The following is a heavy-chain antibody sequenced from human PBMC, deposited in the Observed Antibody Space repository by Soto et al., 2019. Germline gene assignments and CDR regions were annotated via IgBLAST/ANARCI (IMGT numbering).Heavy chain of an antibody. J-gene: IGHJ4*02. Sequence: QVQLVQSGAEVRKPGASVKLSCKASGYTFTNYAIHWVRQAPGQRLEWMGWINGGNGNTKYSQKLQGRVTITRDTSASSAYMDLSSLRSEDTALYYCAREGQWLAFDSWGQGTLVTVSS. CDR1: GYTFTNYA. V-gene: IGHV1-3*01. CDR2: INGGNGNT. CDR3: AREGQWLAFDS. D-gene: IGHD6-19*01.